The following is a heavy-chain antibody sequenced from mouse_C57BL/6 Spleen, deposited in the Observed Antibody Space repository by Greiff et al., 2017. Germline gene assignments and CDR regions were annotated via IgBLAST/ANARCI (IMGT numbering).Heavy chain of an antibody. D-gene: IGHD2-5*01. CDR1: GYTFTSYW. V-gene: IGHV1-59*01. CDR2: IDPSDSYT. CDR3: ARADSNPYYFDY. Sequence: VQLQQPGAELVRPGTSVKLSCKASGYTFTSYWMHWVKQRPGQGLEWIGVIDPSDSYTNYNQKFKGKATLTVDTSSSTAYMQLSSLTSEDSAVYYCARADSNPYYFDYWGQGTTLTVSS. J-gene: IGHJ2*01.